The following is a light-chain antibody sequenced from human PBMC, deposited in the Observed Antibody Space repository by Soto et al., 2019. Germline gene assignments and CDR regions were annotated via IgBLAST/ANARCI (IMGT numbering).Light chain of an antibody. CDR2: DTS. CDR3: QQRRDWPLT. CDR1: QSVSFS. J-gene: IGKJ4*01. V-gene: IGKV3-11*01. Sequence: EIVLTQSPATLSLSPGEGATLSCRASQSVSFSLAWYQQKPGQTPRLLIYDTSNRATGVPARFSGSGSGTDFTLTISSLEPEDFAVYYCQQRRDWPLTFDGGTKVELK.